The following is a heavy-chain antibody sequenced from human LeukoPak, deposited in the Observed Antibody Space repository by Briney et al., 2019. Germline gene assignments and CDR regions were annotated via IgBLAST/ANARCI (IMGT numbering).Heavy chain of an antibody. Sequence: GGSLRLSCAASGFTVSSSYMTWVRQAPGKGLEWVSVIYSGGATYYADSVKGRFTISRDNSKNTLSLQMNSLRAEDTAVYYCARVGGYCSGGSCLAFGSWGQGTLVTVSS. CDR1: GFTVSSSY. D-gene: IGHD2-15*01. V-gene: IGHV3-53*01. CDR2: IYSGGAT. CDR3: ARVGGYCSGGSCLAFGS. J-gene: IGHJ4*02.